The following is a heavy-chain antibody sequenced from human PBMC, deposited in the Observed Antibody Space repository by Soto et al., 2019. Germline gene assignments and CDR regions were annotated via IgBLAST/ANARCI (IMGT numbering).Heavy chain of an antibody. V-gene: IGHV4-30-4*02. CDR2: IYYSGST. CDR1: GGSISSGDYY. Sequence: PSDTLSLTCTVSGGSISSGDYYWSWIRQPPGKGLEWIGYIYYSGSTYYNPSFKSRVTISVDTSKNQFSLKLSSVTAADTAVYYCARDLTYYDILTGYERYYGMDVWGQGTTVTVSS. D-gene: IGHD3-9*01. CDR3: ARDLTYYDILTGYERYYGMDV. J-gene: IGHJ6*02.